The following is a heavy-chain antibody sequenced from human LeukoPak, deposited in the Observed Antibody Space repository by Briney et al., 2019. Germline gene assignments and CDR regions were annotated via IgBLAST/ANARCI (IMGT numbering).Heavy chain of an antibody. Sequence: GASVKVSCKASGYTFTSYGISWVRQAPGQGLEWMGWISAYNGNTNYAQKLQGRVTMTTDTSTSTAYMELRSLRSDHTAVYYCARDYCSSTSCYALYYFDYWGQGTLVTVSS. CDR1: GYTFTSYG. J-gene: IGHJ4*02. V-gene: IGHV1-18*01. D-gene: IGHD2-2*01. CDR3: ARDYCSSTSCYALYYFDY. CDR2: ISAYNGNT.